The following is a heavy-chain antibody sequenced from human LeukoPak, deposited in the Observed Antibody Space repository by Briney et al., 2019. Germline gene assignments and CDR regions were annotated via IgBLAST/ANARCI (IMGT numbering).Heavy chain of an antibody. CDR2: ISSSGSTI. D-gene: IGHD3-10*02. J-gene: IGHJ6*04. V-gene: IGHV3-48*03. Sequence: PGGSLRLSCAASGFTFSSYEMNWVRQAPGKGLEWVSYISSSGSTIYYADSVKGRFTIARDNAKNSLYLQMNSLRAEDTAVYYCAELGITMIGGVWGKGTTVTISS. CDR1: GFTFSSYE. CDR3: AELGITMIGGV.